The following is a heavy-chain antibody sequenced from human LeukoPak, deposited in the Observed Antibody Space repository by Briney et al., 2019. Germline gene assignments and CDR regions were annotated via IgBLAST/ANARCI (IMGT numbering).Heavy chain of an antibody. J-gene: IGHJ4*02. Sequence: GGSLRLSCAASGFTFSSYSMNWVRQAPGKGLEWVSYISSSRNYIFYADSVKGRFTISRDNAKNSLYVQMNSMRAEATAVYYCARDPYYYDSSGYYGEGFDYWGQGTLVTVSS. CDR2: ISSSRNYI. CDR3: ARDPYYYDSSGYYGEGFDY. V-gene: IGHV3-21*01. CDR1: GFTFSSYS. D-gene: IGHD3-22*01.